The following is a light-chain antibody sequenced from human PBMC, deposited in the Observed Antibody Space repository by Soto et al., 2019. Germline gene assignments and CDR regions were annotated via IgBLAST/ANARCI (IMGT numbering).Light chain of an antibody. CDR3: QQYNNWPLT. J-gene: IGKJ5*01. CDR2: DAA. CDR1: QSISRN. Sequence: VMTQPPATLSVSPGERATLSCRASQSISRNLAWYQQKPGQPPRLLKYDAATRATGTPDRFSGSGSGTEFTLTISSLQSEDFAVYYCQQYNNWPLTFGQGTRLETK. V-gene: IGKV3-15*01.